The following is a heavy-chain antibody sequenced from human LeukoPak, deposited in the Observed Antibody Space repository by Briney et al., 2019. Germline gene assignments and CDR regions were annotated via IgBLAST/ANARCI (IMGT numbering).Heavy chain of an antibody. V-gene: IGHV3-48*01. Sequence: GGSLRLSCVASGFTFTRHSMNWVRQAPGKGLEWISFINIWGSPTYYADSMKGRFTISRDNAKNSIFLQMNNLRVEDTAVYYCAKDLTNWGYFDYWGQGTLVTVSS. CDR1: GFTFTRHS. J-gene: IGHJ4*02. CDR2: INIWGSPT. D-gene: IGHD7-27*01. CDR3: AKDLTNWGYFDY.